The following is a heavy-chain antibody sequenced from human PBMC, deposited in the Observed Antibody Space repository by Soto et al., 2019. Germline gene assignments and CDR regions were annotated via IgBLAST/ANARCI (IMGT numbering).Heavy chain of an antibody. V-gene: IGHV4-59*08. D-gene: IGHD3-16*01. J-gene: IGHJ6*03. CDR1: GGSISSYY. Sequence: SETLSLTCTVSGGSISSYYWSWIRQPPGKGLEWIGYIYYSGSTNYNPSLKSRVTISVDTSKNQFSLKLSSVTAADTAVYYCARHPGGSPSDYYYMDVWGKGTTVTVSS. CDR2: IYYSGST. CDR3: ARHPGGSPSDYYYMDV.